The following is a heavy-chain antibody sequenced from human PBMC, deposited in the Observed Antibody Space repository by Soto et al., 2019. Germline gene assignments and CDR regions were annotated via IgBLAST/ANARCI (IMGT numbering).Heavy chain of an antibody. CDR1: GFTFSKFW. Sequence: EVQLVESGGGLVQPGGSLRLSCAASGFTFSKFWMNWVRQAPGKGLEWVANIKEDGGERNYVDSVKGRFTISRDNAKESLFLQMNNLRAEDTAVYYCARGQYGGKGYWGQGTLVTVSS. J-gene: IGHJ4*02. CDR2: IKEDGGER. V-gene: IGHV3-7*03. D-gene: IGHD2-15*01. CDR3: ARGQYGGKGY.